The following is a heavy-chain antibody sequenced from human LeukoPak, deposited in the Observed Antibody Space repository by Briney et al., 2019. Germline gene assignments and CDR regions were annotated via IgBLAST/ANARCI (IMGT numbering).Heavy chain of an antibody. CDR1: GGSISSYY. CDR2: IYYSGST. Sequence: PSETLSLTCTVSGGSISSYYWSWIRQPPGKGLEWIGYIYYSGSTNYNPSLKSRVTISVDTSKNQFSLKLSSVTAADTAVYYCARVTSSYYYGSGSYYNVNWFDPWGQGTLVTVSS. J-gene: IGHJ5*02. V-gene: IGHV4-59*01. CDR3: ARVTSSYYYGSGSYYNVNWFDP. D-gene: IGHD3-10*01.